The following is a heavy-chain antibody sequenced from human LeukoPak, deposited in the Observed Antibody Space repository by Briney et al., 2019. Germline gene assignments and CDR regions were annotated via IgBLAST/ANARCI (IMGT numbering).Heavy chain of an antibody. V-gene: IGHV4-39*01. CDR2: IYYSGST. J-gene: IGHJ4*02. Sequence: PSETLSLTCTVSGGSISSSSYYWGWIRQPPGKGLEWIGSIYYSGSTYYNPSLKSRVTISVDTSKNQFSLKLSSVTAADTAVYYCARQGGQQLGYYFDYWGQGTLVTVSS. CDR1: GGSISSSSYY. D-gene: IGHD6-13*01. CDR3: ARQGGQQLGYYFDY.